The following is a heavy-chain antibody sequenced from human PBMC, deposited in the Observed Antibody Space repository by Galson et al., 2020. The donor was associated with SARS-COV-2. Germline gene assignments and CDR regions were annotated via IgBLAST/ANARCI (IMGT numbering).Heavy chain of an antibody. J-gene: IGHJ4*02. CDR1: GFTFRSYA. Sequence: GESLKISCAASGFTFRSYAMSWVRQAPGKGLEWVSSISGSGGSTNYADSVMGRFTISRDNSKNTLYLQMNSLRAEDTAVYYCAKVWQWLVNSCYFDYWGQGALVTVSS. V-gene: IGHV3-23*01. D-gene: IGHD6-19*01. CDR3: AKVWQWLVNSCYFDY. CDR2: ISGSGGST.